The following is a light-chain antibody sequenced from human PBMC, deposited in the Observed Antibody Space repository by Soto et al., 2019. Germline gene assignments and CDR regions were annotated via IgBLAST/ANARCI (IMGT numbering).Light chain of an antibody. CDR2: DAS. CDR3: QQYNSYSPPLT. Sequence: DIQMTQSPSTLSASVGDRVTITCRASQSISSWLDWYQQKPGKAPKLLIYDASSLESGVPSRFSGSGSGTEFTLTISSLQPDDFATYYCQQYNSYSPPLTFGGGTKVEIK. CDR1: QSISSW. J-gene: IGKJ4*01. V-gene: IGKV1-5*01.